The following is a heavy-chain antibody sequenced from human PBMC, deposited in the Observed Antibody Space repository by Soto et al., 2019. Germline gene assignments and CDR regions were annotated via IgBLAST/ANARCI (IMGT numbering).Heavy chain of an antibody. Sequence: PGGSLRLSCAASGFTFSSYGMHWVRQAPGKGLEWVAVIWYDGSNKYYADSVKGRFTISRDNSKNTLYLQMNSLRAEDTAVYYCARRSYDFWSGYSHYYYGMDVWGQGTTVTVSS. J-gene: IGHJ6*02. CDR3: ARRSYDFWSGYSHYYYGMDV. CDR2: IWYDGSNK. V-gene: IGHV3-33*01. CDR1: GFTFSSYG. D-gene: IGHD3-3*01.